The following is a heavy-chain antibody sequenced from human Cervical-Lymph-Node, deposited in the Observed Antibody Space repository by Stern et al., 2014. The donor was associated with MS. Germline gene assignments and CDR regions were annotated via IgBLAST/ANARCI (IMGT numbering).Heavy chain of an antibody. V-gene: IGHV1-2*02. J-gene: IGHJ5*02. D-gene: IGHD6-19*01. CDR2: INPNSGGT. CDR3: AREGRAVADTNWFDP. Sequence: VQLVESGAEVKKPGASVKVSCKASGYTFTGYYMHWVRQAPGQGLERMGWINPNSGGTNYAQKFQGRVTMTRDTSISTAYMELSRLRSDDTAVYYCAREGRAVADTNWFDPWGQGTLVTVSS. CDR1: GYTFTGYY.